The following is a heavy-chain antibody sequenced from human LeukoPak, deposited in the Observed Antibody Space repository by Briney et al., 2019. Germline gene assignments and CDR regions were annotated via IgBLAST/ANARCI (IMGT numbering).Heavy chain of an antibody. CDR3: AKDTYYYDSFPGNY. CDR2: ISGSGGST. CDR1: GFTFSSYG. J-gene: IGHJ4*02. V-gene: IGHV3-23*01. D-gene: IGHD3-22*01. Sequence: GGSLRLSCAASGFTFSSYGMSWVRQAPGKGLEWVSAISGSGGSTYYADSVKGRFTISRDNSKNTLYLQMNSLRAEDTAVYYCAKDTYYYDSFPGNYWGQGTLVTVSS.